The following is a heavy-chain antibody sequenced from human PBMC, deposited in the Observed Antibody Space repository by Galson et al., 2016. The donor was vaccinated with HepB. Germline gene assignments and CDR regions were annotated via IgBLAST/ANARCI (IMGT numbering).Heavy chain of an antibody. V-gene: IGHV3-21*01. CDR1: GFIFSTYA. CDR3: AYNQNYGAGVYWFYGMDG. CDR2: ITGSGSNI. Sequence: SLRLSCAGSGFIFSTYAMNWVRQAPGKGLEWVASITGSGSNIYYADSMKGRFTISRDNAKTSLYLQMNSLRADDTAVYYCAYNQNYGAGVYWFYGMDGWGQGTTVTVAS. D-gene: IGHD3-10*01. J-gene: IGHJ6*02.